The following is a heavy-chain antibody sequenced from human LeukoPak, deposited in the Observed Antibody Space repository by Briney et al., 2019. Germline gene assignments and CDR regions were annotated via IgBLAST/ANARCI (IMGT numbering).Heavy chain of an antibody. CDR1: GFTFSSYA. J-gene: IGHJ4*02. CDR3: ARPYSGYDYFDY. D-gene: IGHD5-12*01. CDR2: ISGSGGST. Sequence: PGGSLRLPCAASGFTFSSYAMSWVRQSPGKALEWVSAISGSGGSTYYADSVKGRFTISRDNSKNTLYLQMNSLRAEDTAVYYYARPYSGYDYFDYWGQGTLVTVSS. V-gene: IGHV3-23*01.